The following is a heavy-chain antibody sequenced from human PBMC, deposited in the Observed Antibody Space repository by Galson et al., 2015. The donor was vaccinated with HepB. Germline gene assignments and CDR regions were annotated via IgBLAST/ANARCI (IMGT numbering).Heavy chain of an antibody. CDR3: VRSRRDGYNLDDY. CDR2: IRNRANSHTT. Sequence: SLRLSCAASGFIFSDYYMDWVRQAPGKGLEWAGRIRNRANSHTTEDAASVKGRFSSTRDDYKESLYLQMNSLKNEDTAVYYCVRSRRDGYNLDDYWGQGTLVTVSS. J-gene: IGHJ4*02. V-gene: IGHV3-72*01. D-gene: IGHD5-24*01. CDR1: GFIFSDYY.